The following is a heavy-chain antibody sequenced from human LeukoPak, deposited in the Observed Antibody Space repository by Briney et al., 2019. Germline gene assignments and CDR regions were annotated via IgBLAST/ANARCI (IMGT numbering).Heavy chain of an antibody. CDR2: ISPSGSTI. V-gene: IGHV3-48*04. CDR1: GFTFSSYS. D-gene: IGHD6-13*01. Sequence: GGSLRLSCAASGFTFSSYSMNWVRQAPGKGLEWVSYISPSGSTIPYADSVKGRFTTSRDNAKNSLYLQMNSLRAGDTAVYYCARVGTAAGWGYFDPWGQGTLVTVSS. J-gene: IGHJ5*02. CDR3: ARVGTAAGWGYFDP.